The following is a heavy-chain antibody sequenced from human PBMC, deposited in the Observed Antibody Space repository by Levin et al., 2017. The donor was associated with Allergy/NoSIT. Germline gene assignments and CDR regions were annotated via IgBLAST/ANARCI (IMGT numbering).Heavy chain of an antibody. CDR3: AKADGWASYYYGMDV. CDR2: ISGSGGST. V-gene: IGHV3-23*01. D-gene: IGHD6-19*01. Sequence: GGSLRLSCAASGFTFSSYAMSWVRQAPGKGLEWVSAISGSGGSTYYADSVKGRFTISRDNSKNTLYLQMNSLRAEDTAVYYCAKADGWASYYYGMDVWGQGTTVTVSS. CDR1: GFTFSSYA. J-gene: IGHJ6*02.